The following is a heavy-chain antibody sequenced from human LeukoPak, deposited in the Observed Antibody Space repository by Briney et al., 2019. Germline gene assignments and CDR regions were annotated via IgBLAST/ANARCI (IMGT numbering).Heavy chain of an antibody. J-gene: IGHJ6*03. Sequence: GGSLRLSCAASGFTFSSYAMSWVRQAPGKGLEWVSAISGSGGSTYYADSVKGRFTISRDNSKNTLYLQMNSLRAEDTAVYYCARDQPYSSSPLNYYYYMDVWGKGTTVTVSS. D-gene: IGHD6-13*01. V-gene: IGHV3-23*01. CDR3: ARDQPYSSSPLNYYYYMDV. CDR2: ISGSGGST. CDR1: GFTFSSYA.